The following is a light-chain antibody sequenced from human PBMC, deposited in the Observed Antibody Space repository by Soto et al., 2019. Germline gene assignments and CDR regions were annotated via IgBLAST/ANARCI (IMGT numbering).Light chain of an antibody. V-gene: IGKV2-29*03. CDR1: QSLLHRAGKTY. Sequence: DIVMTQTPLSPSVTTGQPASISCKASQSLLHRAGKTYLYWYLQKPGQSPQLLIYEVSSRFSGVPDRFSGSGSGTERGEGEDVGVYYCMQRIEFPLTFGGGTKVDIK. J-gene: IGKJ4*01. CDR2: EVS. CDR3: MQRIEFPLT.